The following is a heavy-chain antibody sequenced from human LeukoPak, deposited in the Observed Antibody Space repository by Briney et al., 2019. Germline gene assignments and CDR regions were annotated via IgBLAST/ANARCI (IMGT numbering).Heavy chain of an antibody. CDR1: GFTFSSYW. J-gene: IGHJ4*02. CDR2: INADGSST. CDR3: GREAAPAGTRAVDY. V-gene: IGHV3-74*01. D-gene: IGHD6-13*01. Sequence: GGSLRLSCAASGFTFSSYWVHWVRQAPGKGLVWVSRINADGSSTSYADSVKGRFTISRDSAKNTLYLQMDSLRAEDTAVYYCGREAAPAGTRAVDYWGQGTLVTVSS.